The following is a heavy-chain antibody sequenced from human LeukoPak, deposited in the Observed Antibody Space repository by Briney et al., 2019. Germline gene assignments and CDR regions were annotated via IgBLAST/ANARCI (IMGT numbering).Heavy chain of an antibody. D-gene: IGHD3-22*01. J-gene: IGHJ4*02. Sequence: SETLSLTCTVSGGSISSSSYYWGWIRQPPGKGLEWIGSIYYSGSTYYNPSLKSRVTISVDTSKNQFSLKLSSVTAADTAVYYCARAIYYYDSSGYYLYYFDYWGQGTLVTVSS. CDR2: IYYSGST. CDR1: GGSISSSSYY. CDR3: ARAIYYYDSSGYYLYYFDY. V-gene: IGHV4-39*07.